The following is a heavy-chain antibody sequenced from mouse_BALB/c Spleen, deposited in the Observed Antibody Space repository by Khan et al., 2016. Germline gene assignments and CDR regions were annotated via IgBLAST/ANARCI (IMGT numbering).Heavy chain of an antibody. CDR1: GFDFSRYW. CDR2: INPDSSTT. V-gene: IGHV4-1*02. J-gene: IGHJ2*01. Sequence: EVKLLESGGGLVQPGGSLKLSCAASGFDFSRYWMSWVRQAPGKGLEWIGEINPDSSTTNYTPSLKDKFIISRDNAKNTLYLQMSKVRSEDTALYCCARHGYYGYMNYWGQGTTLTVSS. D-gene: IGHD1-2*01. CDR3: ARHGYYGYMNY.